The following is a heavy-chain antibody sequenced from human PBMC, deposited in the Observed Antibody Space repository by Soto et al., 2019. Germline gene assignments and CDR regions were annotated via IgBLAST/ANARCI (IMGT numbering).Heavy chain of an antibody. Sequence: GASVKVSCKASGYTFTSYGISWVRQAPGQGLEWMGWISAYNGNTNYAQKLQGRVTMTTDTSTSTACMELRSLRSDDTAVYYCARDHGGSGLTPSGYWGQGTLVAVSS. V-gene: IGHV1-18*04. CDR3: ARDHGGSGLTPSGY. D-gene: IGHD6-19*01. J-gene: IGHJ4*02. CDR1: GYTFTSYG. CDR2: ISAYNGNT.